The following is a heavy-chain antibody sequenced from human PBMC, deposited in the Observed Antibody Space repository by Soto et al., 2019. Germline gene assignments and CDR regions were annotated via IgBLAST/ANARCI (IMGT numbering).Heavy chain of an antibody. CDR1: GFTFSSYN. V-gene: IGHV3-21*01. J-gene: IGHJ4*02. CDR3: ARDSSGYSSSSS. CDR2: ISSSSSYI. Sequence: EVQLVESGGGLVKPGGSLRLSCAASGFTFSSYNMNWVRQAPGKGLEWVSSISSSSSYIYYADSIKGRFTISRDNAKNSLYLQMNSLRAEDTAVYYCARDSSGYSSSSSWGQGTLVTVSS. D-gene: IGHD6-6*01.